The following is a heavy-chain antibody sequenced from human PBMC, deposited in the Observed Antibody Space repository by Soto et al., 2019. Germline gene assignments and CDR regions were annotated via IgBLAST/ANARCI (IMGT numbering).Heavy chain of an antibody. CDR1: CGSISSGGYS. J-gene: IGHJ4*02. V-gene: IGHV4-30-2*01. CDR3: ARDKITGLFDY. Sequence: PSVTLSLTCAVSCGSISSGGYSWSWIRQPPGKGLEWIGYINHSGSTNYNPSLKSRVTISVDTSKNQFSLKLTSVTAADTAVYYCARDKITGLFDYWGQGTLVTVSS. CDR2: INHSGST. D-gene: IGHD2-8*02.